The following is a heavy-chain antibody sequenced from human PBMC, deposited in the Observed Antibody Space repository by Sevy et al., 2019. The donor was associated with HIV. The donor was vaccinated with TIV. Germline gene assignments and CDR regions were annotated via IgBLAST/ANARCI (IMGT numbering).Heavy chain of an antibody. CDR1: GFTFSSYW. Sequence: GGSLRLSCAASGFTFSSYWMSWVRQAPGKGLEWVANIKQDGSEKYYVDSVKGRFTISRDNAKNSLYLQMNGLRAEDTAVYYCARRDGIGSYYDSSGYYYFDYWGQGSLVTVSS. CDR2: IKQDGSEK. D-gene: IGHD3-22*01. V-gene: IGHV3-7*01. J-gene: IGHJ4*02. CDR3: ARRDGIGSYYDSSGYYYFDY.